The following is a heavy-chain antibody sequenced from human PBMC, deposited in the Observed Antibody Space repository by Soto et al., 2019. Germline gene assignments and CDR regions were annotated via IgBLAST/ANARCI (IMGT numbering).Heavy chain of an antibody. D-gene: IGHD6-19*01. CDR2: INAGNGNT. Sequence: GASVKVSCKASGYTFTSYAMHWVRQAPGQRLEWMGWINAGNGNTKYSQKFQGRVTITRDTSASTAYMELSSLRSEDTAVYYCARDHSSGWYESYAFDIWGQGTMVTVSS. CDR3: ARDHSSGWYESYAFDI. CDR1: GYTFTSYA. V-gene: IGHV1-3*01. J-gene: IGHJ3*02.